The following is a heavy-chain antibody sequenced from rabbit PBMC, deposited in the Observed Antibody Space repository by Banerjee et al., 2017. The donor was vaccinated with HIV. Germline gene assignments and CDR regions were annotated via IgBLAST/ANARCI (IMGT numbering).Heavy chain of an antibody. CDR2: IYAGSIGST. J-gene: IGHJ4*01. CDR3: AKKDSTTSNYAGAFNL. V-gene: IGHV1S45*01. CDR1: GFDFSSSYW. D-gene: IGHD1-1*01. Sequence: QEQLVESGGGLVQPEGSLTLTCKASGFDFSSSYWICWVRQAPGRGLELIACIYAGSIGSTYYATWAKGRFTISKTSSTTVTLQMTSLTAADTATYFCAKKDSTTSNYAGAFNLWGPGTLVTVS.